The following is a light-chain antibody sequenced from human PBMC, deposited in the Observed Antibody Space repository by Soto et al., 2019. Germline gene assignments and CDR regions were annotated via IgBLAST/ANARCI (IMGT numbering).Light chain of an antibody. V-gene: IGKV3-20*01. CDR1: QSVSSSY. J-gene: IGKJ1*01. Sequence: EIVLTQSPGTLFLSPGERATLSCRASQSVSSSYLAWYQQKPGQAPRLLIYGASSRATGIPDRFSGSGSGTDFTLTISRLEPEDFAVYYCQQYGSSFVAFGQGTKV. CDR3: QQYGSSFVA. CDR2: GAS.